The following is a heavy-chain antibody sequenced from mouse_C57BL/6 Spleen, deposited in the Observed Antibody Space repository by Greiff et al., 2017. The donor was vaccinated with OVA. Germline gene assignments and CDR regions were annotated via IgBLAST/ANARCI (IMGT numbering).Heavy chain of an antibody. CDR3: ARVLGDRGDYFDY. V-gene: IGHV1-26*01. D-gene: IGHD4-1*01. CDR1: GYTFTDYY. J-gene: IGHJ2*01. CDR2: INPNNGGT. Sequence: EVQLQQSGPELVKPGASVKISCKASGYTFTDYYMNWVKQSHGKSLEWIGDINPNNGGTSYNQKFKGKATLTVDKSSSTAYMELRSLTSEDSAVYYCARVLGDRGDYFDYWGQGTTLTVSS.